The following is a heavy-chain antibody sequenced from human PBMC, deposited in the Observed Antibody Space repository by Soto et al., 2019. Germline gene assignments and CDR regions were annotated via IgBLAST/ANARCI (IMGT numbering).Heavy chain of an antibody. CDR1: GFTCISYG. V-gene: IGHV3-30*03. Sequence: GGSLRLSCAASGFTCISYGSHWVRQAPGRGLEWVAVISYXXSDKDYADSVKVRFTISRDNSKNTVYLQMDSLRPDDTAVYYCARPDFRGQGTLVTVSS. CDR2: ISYXXSDK. J-gene: IGHJ5*01. CDR3: ARPDF.